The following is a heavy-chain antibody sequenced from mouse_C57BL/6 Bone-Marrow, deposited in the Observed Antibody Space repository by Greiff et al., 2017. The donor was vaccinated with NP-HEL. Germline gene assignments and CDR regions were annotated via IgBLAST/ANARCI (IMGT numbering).Heavy chain of an antibody. CDR1: GFTFSDFY. Sequence: EVKVVESGGGLVQSGRSLRLSCATSGFTFSDFYMEWVRQAPGKGLEWIAASRNKANDYTTEYSASVKGRFIVSRDTSQSILYLQMNALRAEDTASYYCARDARLPGYWYFDVWGTGTTVTVSS. J-gene: IGHJ1*03. V-gene: IGHV7-1*01. D-gene: IGHD2-4*01. CDR2: SRNKANDYTT. CDR3: ARDARLPGYWYFDV.